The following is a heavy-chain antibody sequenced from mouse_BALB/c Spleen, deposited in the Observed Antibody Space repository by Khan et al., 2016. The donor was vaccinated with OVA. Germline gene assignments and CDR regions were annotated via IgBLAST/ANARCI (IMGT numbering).Heavy chain of an antibody. CDR1: GFAFSSYD. CDR2: ISGTGSYT. Sequence: EVELVESGGGLVKPGGSLKLSCAASGFAFSSYDMSWVRQTPEKRLEWVATISGTGSYTYYPDSVTGRFTISRDNARNTLYLQMSSLRSEDTALYYCARPSYYGNPWFTYWGQGTLVTVSA. D-gene: IGHD2-10*01. V-gene: IGHV5-9*02. J-gene: IGHJ3*01. CDR3: ARPSYYGNPWFTY.